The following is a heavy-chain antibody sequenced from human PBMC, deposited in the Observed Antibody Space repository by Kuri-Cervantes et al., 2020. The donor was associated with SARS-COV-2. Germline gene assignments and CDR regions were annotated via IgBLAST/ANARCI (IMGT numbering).Heavy chain of an antibody. Sequence: SDTLSLTCTVSGGSISSSSYYWGWIRQPPGKGLEWIGSMYHSGSTYYNPSLKGRVTMSVDTSKNQFSLKLSSVTAADTAVYYCAREGDTNWNYNWFDPWGQGTLVTVSS. J-gene: IGHJ5*02. CDR3: AREGDTNWNYNWFDP. V-gene: IGHV4-39*07. D-gene: IGHD1-7*01. CDR1: GGSISSSSYY. CDR2: MYHSGST.